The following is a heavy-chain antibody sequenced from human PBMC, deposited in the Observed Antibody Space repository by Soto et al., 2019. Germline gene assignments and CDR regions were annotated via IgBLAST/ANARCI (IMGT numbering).Heavy chain of an antibody. J-gene: IGHJ4*02. D-gene: IGHD3-10*01. V-gene: IGHV3-23*01. CDR1: GFTFSNYA. CDR2: IGGSGART. Sequence: EVQLLESGGGLVQPGGSLRLSCAASGFTFSNYAMNWVRQAPGKGLEWVSTIGGSGARTYYADSVRGRFTISRDNSKNTLYLQMTSLRDEDTAVYFCASKLTFGSSSDYWGQGTLVTVSS. CDR3: ASKLTFGSSSDY.